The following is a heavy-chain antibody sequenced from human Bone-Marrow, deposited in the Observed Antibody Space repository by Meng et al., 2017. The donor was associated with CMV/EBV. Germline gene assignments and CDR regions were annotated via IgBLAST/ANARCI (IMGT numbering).Heavy chain of an antibody. Sequence: GESLKISCAASGFTFSSYAMSWVRQAPGQGLEWMGWISPFNGFKNYAQKVQDRVTMTTDTSTRTVYMELRSLRSDDTAVYYCARDSGHIPPYYHDYAMDVWGQGTTVTVSS. J-gene: IGHJ6*02. V-gene: IGHV1-18*01. CDR1: GFTFSSYA. CDR3: ARDSGHIPPYYHDYAMDV. D-gene: IGHD3-10*01. CDR2: ISPFNGFK.